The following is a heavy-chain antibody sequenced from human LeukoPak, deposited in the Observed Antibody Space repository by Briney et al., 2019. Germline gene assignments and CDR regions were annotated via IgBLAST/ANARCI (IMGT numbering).Heavy chain of an antibody. CDR1: GYTFTGYY. Sequence: ASVKVSCKASGYTFTGYYIHRVRQAPGQGLEWMGRINPNTGGTNYAQKFQGRVTMTRDTSISTAYMELSRLRSDDTAVYYCARPGSPPPFVYYYYGMDVWGQGTTVTVSS. D-gene: IGHD3-10*01. CDR3: ARPGSPPPFVYYYYGMDV. CDR2: INPNTGGT. J-gene: IGHJ6*02. V-gene: IGHV1-2*06.